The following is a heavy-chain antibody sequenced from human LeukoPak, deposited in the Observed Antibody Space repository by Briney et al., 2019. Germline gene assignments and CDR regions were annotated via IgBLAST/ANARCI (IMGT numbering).Heavy chain of an antibody. D-gene: IGHD3-3*01. Sequence: GGSLRLSCAASGFTFSSYSMNWVRQAPGKGLEWVSSISSSSSYIYYADSVKGRFTISRDNAKNSLYLQMNSLRAEDTAVYYYARVYSTIFGVVRNWFDPLGQGTLVTVSS. J-gene: IGHJ5*02. CDR3: ARVYSTIFGVVRNWFDP. V-gene: IGHV3-21*01. CDR1: GFTFSSYS. CDR2: ISSSSSYI.